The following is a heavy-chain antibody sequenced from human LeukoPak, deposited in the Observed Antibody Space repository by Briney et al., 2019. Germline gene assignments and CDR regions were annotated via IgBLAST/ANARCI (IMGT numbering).Heavy chain of an antibody. CDR3: ARQGHNYDILTGYQPYYFDY. CDR1: GGSISSGDYY. V-gene: IGHV4-39*01. D-gene: IGHD3-9*01. CDR2: IYYSGST. Sequence: SQTLSLTCTVSGGSISSGDYYWSWIRQPPGKGLEWIGSIYYSGSTYYNPSLKSRVTISVDTSKNQFSLKLSSVTAADTAVYYCARQGHNYDILTGYQPYYFDYWGQGTLVTVSS. J-gene: IGHJ4*02.